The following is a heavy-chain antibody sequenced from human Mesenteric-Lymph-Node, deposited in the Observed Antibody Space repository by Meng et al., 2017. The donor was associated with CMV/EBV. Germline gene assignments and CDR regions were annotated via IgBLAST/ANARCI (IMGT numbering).Heavy chain of an antibody. CDR3: AKSRYGATPHYYGMDV. J-gene: IGHJ6*02. CDR2: LTHSGRPT. Sequence: GESLKISCGVSGFTFSTFAMTWVRQAPGKGLEWVSGLTHSGRPTYYAASVKGRFTISRDNSKNTMYLEMNSLRAEDTAVYYCAKSRYGATPHYYGMDVWGQGTTVTVSS. D-gene: IGHD4/OR15-4a*01. V-gene: IGHV3-23*01. CDR1: GFTFSTFA.